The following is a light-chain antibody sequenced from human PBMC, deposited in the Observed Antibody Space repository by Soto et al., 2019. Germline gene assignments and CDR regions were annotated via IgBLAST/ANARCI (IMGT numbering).Light chain of an antibody. CDR1: QSVSSSY. J-gene: IGKJ4*01. Sequence: EIVLTQSPGTLSLSTGERATLSCRASQSVSSSYLAWYQQIPGQAPRLLIYGASTRATGVPARFSGSGSGTDFTLTISRLEPEDSAVYYCQQRNDWPLTFGGGTKVDI. CDR2: GAS. CDR3: QQRNDWPLT. V-gene: IGKV3D-20*02.